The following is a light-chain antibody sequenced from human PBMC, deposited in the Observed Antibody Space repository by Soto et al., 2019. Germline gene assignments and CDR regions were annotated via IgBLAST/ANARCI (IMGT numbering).Light chain of an antibody. CDR2: DVY. Sequence: QSVLTQPASVSGSPGQSITISCTGTSSDVGANNYVSWYQQHPGEATKPMIYDVYYRPSGVSNRFSGSKSGNTASLTISGLQAEDEGDYYCSSYTSTHIFVFGTGTKLTVL. CDR1: SSDVGANNY. V-gene: IGLV2-14*01. J-gene: IGLJ1*01. CDR3: SSYTSTHIFV.